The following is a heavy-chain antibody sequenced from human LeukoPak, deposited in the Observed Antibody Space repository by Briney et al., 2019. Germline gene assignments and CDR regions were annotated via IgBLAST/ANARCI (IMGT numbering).Heavy chain of an antibody. D-gene: IGHD6-19*01. CDR1: GGSISGYY. V-gene: IGHV4-59*01. CDR3: ARGSGWYGEY. Sequence: SETLSLTCTVSGGSISGYYWSWIRQPPGKGLEWIGYIYYSGSTNYNPSLKSRVTISVDTSKNQFSLKLSSVTAADTAVYYCARGSGWYGEYWGQGTLVIVSS. CDR2: IYYSGST. J-gene: IGHJ4*02.